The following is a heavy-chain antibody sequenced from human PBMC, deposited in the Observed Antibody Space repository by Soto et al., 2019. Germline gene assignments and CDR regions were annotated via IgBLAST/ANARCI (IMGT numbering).Heavy chain of an antibody. CDR3: AKPPWYSGSYYFY. V-gene: IGHV3-30*18. D-gene: IGHD1-26*01. Sequence: GGSLRLSCAASGFTFSSYGMHWVRQAPGKGLEWVAVISYDGSNKYYADSVKGRFTISRDNSKNTLYLQMNSLRAEDTAVYYCAKPPWYSGSYYFYWGQGTLVTVSS. J-gene: IGHJ4*02. CDR2: ISYDGSNK. CDR1: GFTFSSYG.